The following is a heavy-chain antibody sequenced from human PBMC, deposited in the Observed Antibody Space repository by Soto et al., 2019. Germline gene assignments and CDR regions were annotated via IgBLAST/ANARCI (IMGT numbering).Heavy chain of an antibody. D-gene: IGHD3-10*01. V-gene: IGHV4-31*03. CDR3: ARDKTGYGSGSYFLSWFDP. CDR1: GGSISSGGYY. J-gene: IGHJ5*02. Sequence: QVQLQESGPGLVKPSQTLFLTCTVSGGSISSGGYYWSWIRQHPGKGLEWIGYIYYSGSTYYNPSLKSRVTISVDTSKHQFSLKLSSVTAADTAVYYCARDKTGYGSGSYFLSWFDPWGQGTLVNVSS. CDR2: IYYSGST.